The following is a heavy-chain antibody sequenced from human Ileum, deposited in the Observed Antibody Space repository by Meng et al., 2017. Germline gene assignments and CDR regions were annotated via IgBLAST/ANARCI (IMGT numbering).Heavy chain of an antibody. CDR2: IFYSGST. J-gene: IGHJ5*02. D-gene: IGHD3/OR15-3a*01. Sequence: HVRPRGSVPGRGKPSASLSLTCTVSGGSLSSGGYSWGWIRQHPGKGLEWIGYIFYSGSTYYNSSLKSRINISVDTSKNQFSLKVSSVTAADTAVYYCARVRRGLGLRFDPWGQGTLVTVSS. V-gene: IGHV4-31*03. CDR1: GGSLSSGGYS. CDR3: ARVRRGLGLRFDP.